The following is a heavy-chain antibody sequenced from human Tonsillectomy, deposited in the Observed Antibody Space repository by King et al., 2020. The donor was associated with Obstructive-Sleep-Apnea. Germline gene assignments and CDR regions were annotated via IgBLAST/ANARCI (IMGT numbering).Heavy chain of an antibody. J-gene: IGHJ4*02. D-gene: IGHD5-18*01. CDR3: AKFKGWIQPFDY. CDR1: GFTFSSYA. Sequence: VQLVESGGGLVQPGGSLRLSGAASGFTFSSYAMSWVRQAPGKGLEWVSAISGRGGSAYYADSVKGRFTISRDNSKNTLYLQMNSLRAEDTAVYYCAKFKGWIQPFDYWGQGTLVTVSS. CDR2: ISGRGGSA. V-gene: IGHV3-23*04.